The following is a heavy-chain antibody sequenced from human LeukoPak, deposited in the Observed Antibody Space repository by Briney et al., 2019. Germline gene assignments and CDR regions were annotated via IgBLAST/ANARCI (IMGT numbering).Heavy chain of an antibody. D-gene: IGHD3-22*01. V-gene: IGHV4-34*01. CDR1: GGSFSGYY. CDR3: ARGGKDDSSGYFDY. CDR2: INHSGST. Sequence: ASETLSLTCAVYGGSFSGYYWSWIRQPPGKGLEWIGEINHSGSTNYHPSLKSRVTISVDTSKNQFSLKLSSVTAADTAVYYCARGGKDDSSGYFDYWGQGTLVTVSS. J-gene: IGHJ4*02.